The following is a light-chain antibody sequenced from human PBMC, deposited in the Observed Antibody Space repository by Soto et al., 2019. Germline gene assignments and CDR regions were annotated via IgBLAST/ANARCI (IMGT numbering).Light chain of an antibody. CDR3: QQYGNSPVFT. V-gene: IGKV3-20*01. CDR2: ATS. J-gene: IGKJ3*01. Sequence: EIVLTQSPGTLSLSPGERATLSCRASQSVSSRYLAWYQQKPGQAPRLLIYATSNRATGIPDRFSGSGSGADFTLTISRLEPEDFAVYYCQQYGNSPVFTFGPGTKVDIK. CDR1: QSVSSRY.